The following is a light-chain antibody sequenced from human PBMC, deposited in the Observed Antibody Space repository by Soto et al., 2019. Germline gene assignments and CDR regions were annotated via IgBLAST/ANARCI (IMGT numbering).Light chain of an antibody. CDR3: SSSEGSNNFVV. J-gene: IGLJ2*01. CDR1: SSDVGGYNY. V-gene: IGLV2-8*01. Sequence: QSALTQPPSASGSPGQSVTISCTGTSSDVGGYNYVSWYQQHPGKAPKLMIYEVSKRPSGVPDRFSGSKSGNTASLTVSGLQAADDADYYCSSSEGSNNFVVFGGGTKLTVL. CDR2: EVS.